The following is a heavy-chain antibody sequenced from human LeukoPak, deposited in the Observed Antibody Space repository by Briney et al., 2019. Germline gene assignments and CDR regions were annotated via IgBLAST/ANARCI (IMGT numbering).Heavy chain of an antibody. J-gene: IGHJ4*02. CDR2: IKSDGSST. Sequence: GGSLRLSCAASGFTFSSYWMHWVRQAPGKGLVWVSRIKSDGSSTSYADSVKGRFTISRDNAKNTPYLQMNSLRDEDTAVYYCATAHFGSGSYYYFDNWGQGTLVTVSS. CDR3: ATAHFGSGSYYYFDN. CDR1: GFTFSSYW. D-gene: IGHD3-10*01. V-gene: IGHV3-74*01.